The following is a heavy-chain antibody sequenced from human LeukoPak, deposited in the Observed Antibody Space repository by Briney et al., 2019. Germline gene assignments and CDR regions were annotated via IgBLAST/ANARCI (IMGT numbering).Heavy chain of an antibody. CDR2: IYTSGST. Sequence: SSETLSLTCTVSGGSISSGSYYWSWIRQPAGKGLEWIGRIYTSGSTNYNPSLKSRVTISVDTSKNQFSLKLSSVTAADTAVYYCARGDPYYYDSSGYGYFDYWGQGTLVTVSS. CDR1: GGSISSGSYY. J-gene: IGHJ4*02. D-gene: IGHD3-22*01. V-gene: IGHV4-61*02. CDR3: ARGDPYYYDSSGYGYFDY.